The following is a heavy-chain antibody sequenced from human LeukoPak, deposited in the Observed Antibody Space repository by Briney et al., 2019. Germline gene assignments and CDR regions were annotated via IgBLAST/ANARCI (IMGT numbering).Heavy chain of an antibody. Sequence: SETLSLTCTVSGYSISSGYYWGWIRQPPGKGLEWIGSIYHSGSTYYNPSLKSRVTISVDTSKNQFSLKLSSVTAADPAVYYCARWVPLKRGWFGPWGQGTLVTVSS. V-gene: IGHV4-38-2*02. CDR2: IYHSGST. CDR1: GYSISSGYY. J-gene: IGHJ5*02. D-gene: IGHD1-1*01. CDR3: ARWVPLKRGWFGP.